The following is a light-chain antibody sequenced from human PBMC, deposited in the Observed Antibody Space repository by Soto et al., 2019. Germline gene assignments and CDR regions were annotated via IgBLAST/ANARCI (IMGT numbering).Light chain of an antibody. CDR3: QQYNSYST. V-gene: IGKV1-5*02. Sequence: DSPMTQSPCTMSASLVARVTRMCRASQSISTWLAWYQQKPGKAPKLLIYDASSLESGVPSRFSGSGSGTEFTLTISSLQPEDFASYYCQQYNSYSTFGQGTKVDIK. J-gene: IGKJ1*01. CDR2: DAS. CDR1: QSISTW.